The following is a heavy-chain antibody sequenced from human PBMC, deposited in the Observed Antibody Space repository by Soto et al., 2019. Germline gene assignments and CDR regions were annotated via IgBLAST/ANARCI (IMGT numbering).Heavy chain of an antibody. J-gene: IGHJ4*02. CDR3: ARENVDIATTMLPYFDY. D-gene: IGHD5-12*01. CDR2: VSYDGSNK. CDR1: GFTFSSHA. V-gene: IGHV3-30*03. Sequence: QVPLVESGGGVVQLGRSLRLSCAASGFTFSSHAMHWVRQAPGKGLEWVAVVSYDGSNKYYAGSVKGRFTISRDNSKNTQYLQMNSLRVEDTAVYYCARENVDIATTMLPYFDYWGQGTVVTVSS.